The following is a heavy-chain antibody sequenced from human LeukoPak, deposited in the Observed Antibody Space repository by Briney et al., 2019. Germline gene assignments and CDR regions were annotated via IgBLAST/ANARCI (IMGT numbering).Heavy chain of an antibody. D-gene: IGHD3-3*01. CDR2: INPNSGGT. V-gene: IGHV1-2*02. CDR3: ARDGPLTIFGVVIHSINWFDP. CDR1: GYTFTGYY. J-gene: IGHJ5*02. Sequence: ASVKVSCKASGYTFTGYYMHWVRQAPGQGLEWMGWINPNSGGTNYAQKFQGRVTMTRDTSISTAYMELSRLRSDDTAVYYCARDGPLTIFGVVIHSINWFDPWGQGTLVTVSS.